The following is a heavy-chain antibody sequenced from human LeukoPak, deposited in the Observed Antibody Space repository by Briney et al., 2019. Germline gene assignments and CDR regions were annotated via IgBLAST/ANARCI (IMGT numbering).Heavy chain of an antibody. CDR1: GFTFSSYG. D-gene: IGHD3-16*01. CDR3: AKLGLGEPIGDY. CDR2: IRYDGSNK. J-gene: IGHJ4*02. V-gene: IGHV3-30*02. Sequence: GGSLRLSCAASGFTFSSYGMHWVRQAPGKGLEWVAFIRYDGSNKYYADSVKGRFTISRDNSKNTLYLQMDSLRAEDTAVYYCAKLGLGEPIGDYWGQGTLVTVSS.